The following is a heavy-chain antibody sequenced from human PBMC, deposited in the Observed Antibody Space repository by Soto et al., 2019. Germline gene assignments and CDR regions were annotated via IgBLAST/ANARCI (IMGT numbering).Heavy chain of an antibody. J-gene: IGHJ6*02. CDR3: DRDSRGDQLRIYSVMDV. V-gene: IGHV4-31*03. D-gene: IGHD3-10*01. CDR1: GGSISSGCYY. Sequence: TSETLSLTCTVSGGSISSGCYYWSWIRQHPGKGLEWIGYIYYSGSTYYNPSLKSRVTISVDTYKNQFSLKLSSVTAADTAVYYCDRDSRGDQLRIYSVMDVCGQGTTVTLSS. CDR2: IYYSGST.